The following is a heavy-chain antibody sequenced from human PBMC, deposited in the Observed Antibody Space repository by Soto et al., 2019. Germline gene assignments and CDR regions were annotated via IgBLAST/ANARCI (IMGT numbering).Heavy chain of an antibody. D-gene: IGHD3-16*01. CDR2: IKEDGSEI. CDR3: ARDIGFDYVN. J-gene: IGHJ4*02. V-gene: IGHV3-7*01. Sequence: SLKISCAVSGFTVMSYWMSWVRQAPGKGLEWVASIKEDGSEIYYLHSVRGRFSISRDSAGNALHLTMNYLSAEDTGVYFCARDIGFDYVNWGQGTLVTVSS. CDR1: GFTVMSYW.